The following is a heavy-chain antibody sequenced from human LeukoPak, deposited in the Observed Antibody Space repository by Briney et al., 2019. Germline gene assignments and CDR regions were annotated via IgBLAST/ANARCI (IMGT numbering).Heavy chain of an antibody. CDR2: ISSSSSYI. V-gene: IGHV3-21*01. CDR1: GFTFSSYS. CDR3: ARDHDDAFDI. J-gene: IGHJ3*02. Sequence: PGGSLRLSCAASGFTFSSYSMNWVRQAPGKGLEWVSSISSSSSYIYYADSVKGRFTISRDNAKNSLHLQMNSLRAEDTAVYYCARDHDDAFDIWGQGTMVTVSS. D-gene: IGHD1-1*01.